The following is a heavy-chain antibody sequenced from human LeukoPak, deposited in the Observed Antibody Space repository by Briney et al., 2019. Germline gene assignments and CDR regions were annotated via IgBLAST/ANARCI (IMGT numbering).Heavy chain of an antibody. D-gene: IGHD5-18*01. V-gene: IGHV3-48*04. CDR3: ARGTALRLPDY. CDR2: ISTSSTTI. CDR1: GFTFSRHW. J-gene: IGHJ4*02. Sequence: GGSLRLSCAASGFTFSRHWMDWVRQAPGKGLEWVSYISTSSTTIYYADSVKGRFTISRDNAKNSLYLQMNSLRAEDTAVYYCARGTALRLPDYWGQGTLVTVSS.